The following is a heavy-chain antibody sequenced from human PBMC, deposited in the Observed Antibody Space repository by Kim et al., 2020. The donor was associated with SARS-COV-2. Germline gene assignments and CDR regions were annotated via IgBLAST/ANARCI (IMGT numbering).Heavy chain of an antibody. CDR2: IKSKTDGGTT. D-gene: IGHD3-3*01. V-gene: IGHV3-15*01. Sequence: GGSLRLSCAASGFTFSNAWMSWVRQAPGKGLEWVGRIKSKTDGGTTDYAAPVKGRFTISRDDSKNTLYLQMNSLKTEDTAVYYCTTRETVLRFLEWSSFDYWGQGTLVTVSS. CDR3: TTRETVLRFLEWSSFDY. CDR1: GFTFSNAW. J-gene: IGHJ4*02.